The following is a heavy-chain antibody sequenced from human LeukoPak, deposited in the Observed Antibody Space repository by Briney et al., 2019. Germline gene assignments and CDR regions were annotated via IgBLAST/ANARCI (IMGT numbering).Heavy chain of an antibody. CDR1: GASISSSGYY. D-gene: IGHD5-18*01. Sequence: SQTLSLTCTVSGASISSSGYYWSWIRQPAGKGLEWIGRIYPSGSTKYDPSLKSRVSISLDTSKNQFSLKLTSVTAADTAVYYCASTAAGPIWFDPWGQGTLVTVSP. CDR3: ASTAAGPIWFDP. V-gene: IGHV4-61*02. CDR2: IYPSGST. J-gene: IGHJ5*02.